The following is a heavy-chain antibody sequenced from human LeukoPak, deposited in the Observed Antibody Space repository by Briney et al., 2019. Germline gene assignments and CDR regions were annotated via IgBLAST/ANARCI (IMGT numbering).Heavy chain of an antibody. D-gene: IGHD2-15*01. J-gene: IGHJ4*02. CDR2: IQWNGATA. Sequence: PGGSLRLSCAASGFTFDDFGMTWVRQVPGKGLEWVAGIQWNGATAAYADSVKGRFTISRDNAKNSLYLQMNSLRVDDTAFYYCARDLRGGSGGLFEYWGQGILVTVSS. V-gene: IGHV3-20*04. CDR3: ARDLRGGSGGLFEY. CDR1: GFTFDDFG.